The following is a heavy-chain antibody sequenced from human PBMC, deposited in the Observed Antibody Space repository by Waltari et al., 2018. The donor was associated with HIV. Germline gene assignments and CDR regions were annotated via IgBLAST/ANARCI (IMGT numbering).Heavy chain of an antibody. CDR1: GYNFYGYD. V-gene: IGHV1-8*01. Sequence: QAQLEQSGADLRRPGASVKVSCKATGYNFYGYDINWVRQAPGKGLEWMGWMNPSRTNRRYADKVRGRVIMTRDTSTDTAYMELRRLKPDDTAVYYCVKRGSITGAVWFDTWGQGTPVTVSS. CDR2: MNPSRTNR. CDR3: VKRGSITGAVWFDT. D-gene: IGHD1-20*01. J-gene: IGHJ5*02.